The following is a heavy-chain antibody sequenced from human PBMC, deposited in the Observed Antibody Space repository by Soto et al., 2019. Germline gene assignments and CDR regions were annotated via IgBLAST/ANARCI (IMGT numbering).Heavy chain of an antibody. CDR2: ISGSGGST. V-gene: IGHV3-23*01. Sequence: GSVRLSCAASGFTFSSYAMSWVRQAPGKGLEWVSAISGSGGSTYYADSVKGRFTISRDNSKNTLYLQMNSLRAEDTAVYYCAKAHCSGGSCYSRYSGFRNQPVTYGMDVWGQGTTVTV. CDR3: AKAHCSGGSCYSRYSGFRNQPVTYGMDV. J-gene: IGHJ6*02. D-gene: IGHD2-15*01. CDR1: GFTFSSYA.